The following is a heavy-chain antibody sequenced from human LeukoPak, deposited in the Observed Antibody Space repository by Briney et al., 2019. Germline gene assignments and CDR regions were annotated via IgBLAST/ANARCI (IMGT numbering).Heavy chain of an antibody. CDR3: ARDPGSGRNDY. V-gene: IGHV1-3*01. Sequence: ASVKVSCKASGYTFTSYAIHWVRQAPGQRLEWMGWISAGNGNTKYSQNFQGRVTFISNTSATTASMELSSLRSEDAAVYYCARDPGSGRNDYWGKGPWSPSPQ. D-gene: IGHD1-26*01. CDR2: ISAGNGNT. CDR1: GYTFTSYA. J-gene: IGHJ4*03.